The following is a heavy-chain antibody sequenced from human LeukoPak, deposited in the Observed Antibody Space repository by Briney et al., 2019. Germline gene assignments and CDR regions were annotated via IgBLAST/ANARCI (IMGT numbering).Heavy chain of an antibody. CDR1: GFTFDDYA. J-gene: IGHJ3*02. CDR2: ISWNSGSI. CDR3: AKDIRGSFLNLGSSRRGAFDI. Sequence: PGGSLRLSCAASGFTFDDYAMHWVRQAPGKGLEWVSGISWNSGSIGYADSVKGRFTISRDNAKNSLYLQMNSLRAEDTALYYCAKDIRGSFLNLGSSRRGAFDIWGQGTMVTVSS. V-gene: IGHV3-9*01. D-gene: IGHD6-13*01.